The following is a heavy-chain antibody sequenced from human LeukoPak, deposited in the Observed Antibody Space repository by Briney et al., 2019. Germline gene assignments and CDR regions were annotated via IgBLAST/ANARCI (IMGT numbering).Heavy chain of an antibody. CDR3: ARLLGYCSRFSCTDYMDV. V-gene: IGHV5-51*01. D-gene: IGHD2-2*01. J-gene: IGHJ6*03. Sequence: GASLKISCKGSGYSITSYWIGWVRQMPGKGLEWMGIIHPGDSDTRYSPYFQCQVTFSADKTISRAYLLWNSMKGSDTAMYYCARLLGYCSRFSCTDYMDVWRKGTTVT. CDR1: GYSITSYW. CDR2: IHPGDSDT.